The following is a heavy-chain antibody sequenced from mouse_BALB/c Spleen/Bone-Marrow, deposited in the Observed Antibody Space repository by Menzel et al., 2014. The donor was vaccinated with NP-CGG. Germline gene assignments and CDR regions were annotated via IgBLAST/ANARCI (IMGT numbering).Heavy chain of an antibody. D-gene: IGHD2-2*01. Sequence: QRPGRGLEWIGRIDPSYSETHYNQKFKDKATLTVDKSSSTAYIQLSSLTSEDSAVYYCARSTGYYWYFDVWGAGTTVTVSS. CDR2: IDPSYSET. V-gene: IGHV1-61*01. J-gene: IGHJ1*01. CDR3: ARSTGYYWYFDV.